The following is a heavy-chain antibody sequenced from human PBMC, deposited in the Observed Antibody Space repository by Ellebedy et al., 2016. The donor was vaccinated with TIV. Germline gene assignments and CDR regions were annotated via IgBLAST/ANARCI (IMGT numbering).Heavy chain of an antibody. CDR2: IKQDGTEK. D-gene: IGHD6-19*01. CDR3: VKGGGSGWPFDY. J-gene: IGHJ4*02. Sequence: PGGSLRLSCAASGFTFSNNYMSWVRQAPGKGLEWVANIKQDGTEKYYVDSVKGRFTISRDNAKNSLYLEMNSLRAEDTALYYCVKGGGSGWPFDYWGQGTLVTVSS. CDR1: GFTFSNNY. V-gene: IGHV3-7*01.